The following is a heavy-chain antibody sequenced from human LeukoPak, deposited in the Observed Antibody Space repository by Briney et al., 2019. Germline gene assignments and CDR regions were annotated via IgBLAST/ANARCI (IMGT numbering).Heavy chain of an antibody. J-gene: IGHJ4*02. V-gene: IGHV4-59*01. CDR3: ARGGDDFRYFDY. CDR1: GGSISSYY. D-gene: IGHD3-3*01. Sequence: PSETLSLTCTVSGGSISSYYWSWIRQPPGKGLEWIGYIYYSGSTNYNPSLKSRVTISVDTSKNQFSLKLSSVTAADTAVYYCARGGDDFRYFDYWGQGTLVTVSS. CDR2: IYYSGST.